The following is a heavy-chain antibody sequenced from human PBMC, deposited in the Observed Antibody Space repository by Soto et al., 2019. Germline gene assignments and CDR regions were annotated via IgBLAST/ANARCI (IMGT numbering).Heavy chain of an antibody. CDR2: ISYDGSDK. J-gene: IGHJ4*02. D-gene: IGHD1-26*01. V-gene: IGHV3-30*18. CDR3: AKIRSWDATDC. Sequence: QVQLVESGGGVVQPGTSLRLSCAASGFTFSSYAMHWVRQAPGKGLEWVAVISYDGSDKYYADSVKGRFTISRDNSKTTLSLQMNSLRAEDTAVYYCAKIRSWDATDCWGQGTLVTVSS. CDR1: GFTFSSYA.